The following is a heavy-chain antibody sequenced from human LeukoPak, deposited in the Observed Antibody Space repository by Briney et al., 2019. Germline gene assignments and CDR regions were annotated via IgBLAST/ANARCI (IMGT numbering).Heavy chain of an antibody. CDR2: ISAYNGNT. V-gene: IGHV1-18*01. CDR1: GYTFTSYG. D-gene: IGHD2-2*01. J-gene: IGHJ6*03. CDR3: ARDWGCSSTSCSVEGIYYYYMDV. Sequence: AAVTVSFKASGYTFTSYGISRVRQAPGQGLEWMGWISAYNGNTNYAQKLQGRVTMTTDTSTSTAYMELRSLRSDDTAVYYCARDWGCSSTSCSVEGIYYYYMDVWGKGTTVTVSS.